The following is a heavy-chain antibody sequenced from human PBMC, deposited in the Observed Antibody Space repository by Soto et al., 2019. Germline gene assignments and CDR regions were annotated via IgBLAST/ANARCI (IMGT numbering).Heavy chain of an antibody. CDR1: GYTYTSYG. J-gene: IGHJ5*02. D-gene: IGHD3-22*01. Sequence: GASVKVSRKASGYTYTSYGISWVRQAPGQGLEWMGWISAYNGNTNYAQKLQGRVTMTTDTSTSTAYMELRSLRSDDTAVYYCARDEDYYDSSGYSLDPWGQGTLVTVSS. CDR2: ISAYNGNT. V-gene: IGHV1-18*01. CDR3: ARDEDYYDSSGYSLDP.